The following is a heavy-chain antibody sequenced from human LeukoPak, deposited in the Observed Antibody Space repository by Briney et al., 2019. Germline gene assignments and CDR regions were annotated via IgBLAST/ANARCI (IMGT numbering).Heavy chain of an antibody. CDR2: IYSGGNT. CDR1: GFTFGDYA. V-gene: IGHV3-53*01. J-gene: IGHJ4*02. D-gene: IGHD4-17*01. CDR3: ARRAGEYSHPYDY. Sequence: PGGSLRLSCTASGFTFGDYAMSWVRQAPGKGLEWVSFIYSGGNTHYSDSVKGRFTISRDNSKNTLYLQMNSLRGEDTAVYYCARRAGEYSHPYDYWGRGTLVTVSS.